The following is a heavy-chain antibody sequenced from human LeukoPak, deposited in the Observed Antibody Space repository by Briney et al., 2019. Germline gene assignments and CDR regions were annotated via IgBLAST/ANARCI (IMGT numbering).Heavy chain of an antibody. CDR2: IIPIFGTA. CDR3: ARAVDTAMASEFDY. J-gene: IGHJ4*02. Sequence: SVTVSCKASGGTFSSYAISWVRQAPGQGLEWMGGIIPIFGTANYAQKFQGRVTITADESTSTAYMELSSLRSEDTDVCYCARAVDTAMASEFDYWGQGTLVTVSS. CDR1: GGTFSSYA. V-gene: IGHV1-69*13. D-gene: IGHD5-18*01.